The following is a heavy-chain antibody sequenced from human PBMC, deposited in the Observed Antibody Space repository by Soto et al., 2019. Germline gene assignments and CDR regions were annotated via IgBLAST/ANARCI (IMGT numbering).Heavy chain of an antibody. Sequence: SETLSLTCGVSGGSISSTNWWSWVRQTPGKGLEWIGEIYQTGSTNYNPSLKSRATISIDKSQNQFSLKLTQMTAADTAMYYCAGVPPGAKFDYWGQGILVTVS. J-gene: IGHJ4*02. V-gene: IGHV4-4*02. CDR1: GGSISSTNW. CDR3: AGVPPGAKFDY. CDR2: IYQTGST. D-gene: IGHD2-15*01.